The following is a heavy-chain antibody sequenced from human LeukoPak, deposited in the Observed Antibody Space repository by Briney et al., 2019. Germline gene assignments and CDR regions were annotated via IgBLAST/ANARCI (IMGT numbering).Heavy chain of an antibody. J-gene: IGHJ2*01. CDR2: IKQDGSEE. CDR3: TRVSSSWWLWYFDL. CDR1: GFTFSSYW. V-gene: IGHV3-7*01. D-gene: IGHD6-13*01. Sequence: PGGSLRLSCAASGFTFSSYWMSWVRQAPGKGLEWVANIKQDGSEEYYVDSVKGRFTISRDNAKNSLYLQLNSLRAEDTAVYYCTRVSSSWWLWYFDLWGRGTLVTVSS.